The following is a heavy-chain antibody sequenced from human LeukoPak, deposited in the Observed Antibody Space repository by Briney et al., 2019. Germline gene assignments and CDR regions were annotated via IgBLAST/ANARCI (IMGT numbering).Heavy chain of an antibody. CDR2: IYHSGST. J-gene: IGHJ3*02. V-gene: IGHV4-4*02. D-gene: IGHD6-19*01. CDR1: GGSISSSNW. Sequence: SETLSLTCAVSGGSISSSNWWSWVRQPPGKGLEWIGEIYHSGSTNYNSSLKSRVTISVDKSKNQFSLKLSSVTAADTAVYYCARDGQWLVDAFDIWGQGTMVTVSS. CDR3: ARDGQWLVDAFDI.